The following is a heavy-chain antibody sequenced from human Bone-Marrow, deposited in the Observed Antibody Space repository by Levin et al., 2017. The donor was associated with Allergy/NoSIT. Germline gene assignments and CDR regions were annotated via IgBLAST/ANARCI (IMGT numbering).Heavy chain of an antibody. Sequence: GGSLRLSCAASGFTFSSYGMHWVRQAPGKGLEWVAVISYDGSNKYYADSVKGRFTISRDNSKNTLYLQMNSLRAEDTAVYYCAKDFYTYWGQGTLVTVSS. CDR2: ISYDGSNK. D-gene: IGHD3-3*01. CDR3: AKDFYTY. CDR1: GFTFSSYG. V-gene: IGHV3-30*18. J-gene: IGHJ4*02.